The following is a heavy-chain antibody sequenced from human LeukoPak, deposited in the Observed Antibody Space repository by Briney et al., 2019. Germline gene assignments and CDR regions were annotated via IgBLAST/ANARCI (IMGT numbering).Heavy chain of an antibody. CDR3: ASGYRGVRF. J-gene: IGHJ4*02. CDR2: ISSSSSFI. CDR1: GFTFSSYS. Sequence: GGSLRLSCAASGFTFSSYSMNWVRQAPGKGLEWVSSISSSSSFIYYADSVEGRFTISRDNAKNSLYLQMNSLRAEDTAVYYCASGYRGVRFWGQGTLVTVSS. D-gene: IGHD3-10*01. V-gene: IGHV3-21*01.